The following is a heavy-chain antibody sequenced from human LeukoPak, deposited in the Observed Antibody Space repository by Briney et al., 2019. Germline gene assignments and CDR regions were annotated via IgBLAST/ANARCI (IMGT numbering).Heavy chain of an antibody. CDR1: GGSISSGGYY. D-gene: IGHD6-6*01. Sequence: SQTLSLTCTVSGGSISSGGYYWSWIRQPAGKGLEWIGRIYTSGSTNYSPSLKRRVTISIDTSKNQFSLKLSSVTAADTAVYYCARNGEYSTSRYFDYWGQGTLVIVSS. V-gene: IGHV4-61*02. CDR3: ARNGEYSTSRYFDY. CDR2: IYTSGST. J-gene: IGHJ4*02.